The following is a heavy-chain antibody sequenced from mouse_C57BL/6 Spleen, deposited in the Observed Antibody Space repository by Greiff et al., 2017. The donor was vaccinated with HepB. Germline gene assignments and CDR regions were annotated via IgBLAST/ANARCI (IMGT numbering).Heavy chain of an antibody. D-gene: IGHD2-10*02. CDR1: GYTFTSYW. V-gene: IGHV1-61*01. J-gene: IGHJ2*01. CDR2: IYPSDSET. CDR3: AREGGVWYYFDY. Sequence: VQLQQPGAELVRPGSSVKLSCKASGYTFTSYWMDWVKQRPGQGLEWIGNIYPSDSETHYNQKFKDKATLTVDKSSSTAYMQLSSLTSEDSAVYYCAREGGVWYYFDYWGQGTTLTVSS.